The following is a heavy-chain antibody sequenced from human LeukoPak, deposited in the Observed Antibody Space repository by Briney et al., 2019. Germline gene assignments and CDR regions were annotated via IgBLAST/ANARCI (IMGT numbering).Heavy chain of an antibody. CDR2: INPTTGDT. V-gene: IGHV1-46*01. CDR3: ARYGFSTVWQGGWHAFYI. J-gene: IGHJ3*02. D-gene: IGHD6-13*01. CDR1: GYTFTSYY. Sequence: ASVKVSFKASGYTFTSYYIHWVRQAPGQGLGWMGIINPTTGDTTYAQKFQGRLTMTRDMSTSTVYMELSSLTSEDTAVFYCARYGFSTVWQGGWHAFYIWGQGTVVTVSS.